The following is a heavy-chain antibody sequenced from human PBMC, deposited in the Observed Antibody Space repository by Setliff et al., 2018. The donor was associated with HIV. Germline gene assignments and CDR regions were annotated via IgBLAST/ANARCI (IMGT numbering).Heavy chain of an antibody. V-gene: IGHV4-61*09. Sequence: PSETLSLTCTVSGGSISSGSYYWSWIRQPAGKGLEWIGHIYTSGSTNYNPSLKSRVTISVDTSKNQISLRLNSLTAADTALYYCARGTTLNVVPDAFDIWGQGTMVTVSS. J-gene: IGHJ3*02. CDR3: ARGTTLNVVPDAFDI. CDR2: IYTSGST. CDR1: GGSISSGSYY. D-gene: IGHD4-17*01.